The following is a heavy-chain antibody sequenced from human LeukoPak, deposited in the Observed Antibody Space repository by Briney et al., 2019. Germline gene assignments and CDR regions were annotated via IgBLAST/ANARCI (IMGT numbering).Heavy chain of an antibody. J-gene: IGHJ5*02. D-gene: IGHD2-15*01. Sequence: PGRSLRLSCAASGFTFSSYGMHWVRQAPGKGLEWVAVISYDGSNKYYADSVKGRLTISRDNSKNTLYLQMNSLRAEDTAVYYCAKDLDIVVVVAATGGFDPWGQGTLVTVSS. V-gene: IGHV3-30*18. CDR3: AKDLDIVVVVAATGGFDP. CDR2: ISYDGSNK. CDR1: GFTFSSYG.